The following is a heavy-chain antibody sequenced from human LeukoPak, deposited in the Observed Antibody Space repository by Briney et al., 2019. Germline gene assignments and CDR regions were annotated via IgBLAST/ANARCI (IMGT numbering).Heavy chain of an antibody. D-gene: IGHD6-6*01. Sequence: PSETLSLTCTVSGGSISSYYWSWIRQPAGKGPEWIGRMYTSGSTHYNPSLKSRVTISVDKSKNQFSLKLSSVTAAATAVYYCARDRDSTSSRFDYWGQGTLVTVSS. J-gene: IGHJ4*02. CDR3: ARDRDSTSSRFDY. CDR2: MYTSGST. V-gene: IGHV4-4*07. CDR1: GGSISSYY.